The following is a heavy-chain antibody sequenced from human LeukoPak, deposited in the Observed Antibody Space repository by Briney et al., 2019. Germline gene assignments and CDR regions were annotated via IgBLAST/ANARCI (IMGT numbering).Heavy chain of an antibody. D-gene: IGHD3-10*01. V-gene: IGHV3-21*01. CDR3: ARESTMVRGALDY. CDR1: GFTFSSYS. J-gene: IGHJ4*02. CDR2: ISSSSSYI. Sequence: PGGSLRLSCAASGFTFSSYSMNWVRQAPGKGLEWVSSISSSSSYIYYADSVKGRFTISRDNAKSSLYLQMNSLRAEDTAVYYCARESTMVRGALDYWGQGTLVTVSS.